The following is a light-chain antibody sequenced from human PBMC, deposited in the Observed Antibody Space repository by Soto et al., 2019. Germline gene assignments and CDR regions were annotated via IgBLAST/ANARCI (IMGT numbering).Light chain of an antibody. J-gene: IGKJ5*01. CDR3: QQYNSYSIT. CDR2: AAS. Sequence: DSQMTQYPSTLSGSVGDRVTITCRASQGIRNYLAWCQQKPGKAPKSLIYAASSLQSGVPSKFSGSGSGTDFSLTISSMQHEDFATYYCQQYNSYSITFGQGTRLEIK. V-gene: IGKV1-16*02. CDR1: QGIRNY.